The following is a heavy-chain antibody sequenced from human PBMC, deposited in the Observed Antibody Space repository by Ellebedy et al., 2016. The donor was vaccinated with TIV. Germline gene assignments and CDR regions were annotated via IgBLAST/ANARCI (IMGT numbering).Heavy chain of an antibody. V-gene: IGHV3-23*01. CDR1: GFTFSSYA. J-gene: IGHJ4*02. CDR3: ARDALYSSGWFPLDY. Sequence: GESLKISXAASGFTFSSYAMSWVRQAPGKGLEWVSAISGSGGSTYYADSVKGRFTISRDNSKNTLYLQMNSLRAEDTAVYYCARDALYSSGWFPLDYWGQGTLVTVSS. D-gene: IGHD6-19*01. CDR2: ISGSGGST.